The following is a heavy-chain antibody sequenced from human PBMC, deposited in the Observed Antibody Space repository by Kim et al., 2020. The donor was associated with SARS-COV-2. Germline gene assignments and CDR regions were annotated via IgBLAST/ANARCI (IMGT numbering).Heavy chain of an antibody. Sequence: SETLSLTCAVYGGSFSGYYWSWIRQPPGKGLEWIGEINHSGSTNYNPSLKSRVTISVDTSKNQFSLKLSSVTAADTAVYYCARGHPGIAVAGDFDYWGQGTLVTVSS. J-gene: IGHJ4*02. V-gene: IGHV4-34*01. CDR1: GGSFSGYY. CDR3: ARGHPGIAVAGDFDY. CDR2: INHSGST. D-gene: IGHD6-19*01.